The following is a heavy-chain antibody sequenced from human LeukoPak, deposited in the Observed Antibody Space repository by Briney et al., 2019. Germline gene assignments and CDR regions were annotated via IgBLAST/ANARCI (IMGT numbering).Heavy chain of an antibody. J-gene: IGHJ4*02. Sequence: VASVKVSCKASGYTFTSYGISWVRQAPGQGLEWMGWISAYNGNTNYAQKLQGRVTMTTDTSTSTAYMELRSLRSDDTAVYYCAKDLGAVAGKNGGDYWGQGTLVTVSS. D-gene: IGHD6-13*01. CDR2: ISAYNGNT. CDR3: AKDLGAVAGKNGGDY. CDR1: GYTFTSYG. V-gene: IGHV1-18*01.